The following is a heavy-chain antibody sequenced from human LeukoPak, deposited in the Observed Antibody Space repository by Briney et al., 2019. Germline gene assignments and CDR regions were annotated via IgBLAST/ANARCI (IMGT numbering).Heavy chain of an antibody. J-gene: IGHJ5*02. D-gene: IGHD3-3*01. CDR3: ASVVGLEWPGGWFDP. V-gene: IGHV1-18*01. Sequence: ASVKVSCKASGYTFTSYGISWVRQAPGQGLEWMGWISAYNGNTNYAQKLRGRVTMTTDTSTSTAYMELRSLRSDDTAAYYCASVVGLEWPGGWFDPWGQGTLVTVSS. CDR1: GYTFTSYG. CDR2: ISAYNGNT.